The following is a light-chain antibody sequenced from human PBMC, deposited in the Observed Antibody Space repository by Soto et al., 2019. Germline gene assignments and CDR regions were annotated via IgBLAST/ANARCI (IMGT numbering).Light chain of an antibody. CDR3: QSYESSLTVV. CDR1: SSNIGAGYD. V-gene: IGLV1-40*01. CDR2: GNS. Sequence: QSVLTQPPSVSGAPGQRVTISCTGSSSNIGAGYDVHWYQQLPVTAPKLLIYGNSNRPSGVPDRFSGSKSGTSASLAITGLQAEDEADYYCQSYESSLTVVFGGGTKLTVL. J-gene: IGLJ3*02.